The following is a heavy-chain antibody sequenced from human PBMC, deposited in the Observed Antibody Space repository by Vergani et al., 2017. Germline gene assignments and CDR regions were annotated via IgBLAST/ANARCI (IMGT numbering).Heavy chain of an antibody. D-gene: IGHD6-13*01. J-gene: IGHJ4*02. CDR3: ARPRSKGPGIAAAGNYDY. CDR1: GGTFSSYA. CDR2: IIPIFGTA. V-gene: IGHV1-69*01. Sequence: QVQLVQSGAEVKKPGSSVKVSCKASGGTFSSYAISWVRQAPGQGLEWMGGIIPIFGTANYAQKFQGRVKITADESTSTAYMELSSLRSEDTAVYYCARPRSKGPGIAAAGNYDYWGQGTLVTVSS.